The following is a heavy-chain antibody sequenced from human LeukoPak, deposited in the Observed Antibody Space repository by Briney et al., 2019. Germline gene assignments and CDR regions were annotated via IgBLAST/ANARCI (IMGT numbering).Heavy chain of an antibody. V-gene: IGHV3-23*01. CDR1: GFTFGRYA. CDR3: AKDRGAVYSSGPWDY. Sequence: GGSLRLSCAASGFTFGRYAVSWVRQAPGKGLEWVSAICDSGGSTFYADSVRGRFTISRDNSKNTLYLQMNSLRAEDTAEYYCAKDRGAVYSSGPWDYWGQGTLVTVSS. J-gene: IGHJ4*02. CDR2: ICDSGGST. D-gene: IGHD6-19*01.